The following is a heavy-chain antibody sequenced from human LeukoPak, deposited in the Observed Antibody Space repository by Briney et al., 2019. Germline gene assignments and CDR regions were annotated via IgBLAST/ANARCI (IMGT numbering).Heavy chain of an antibody. CDR3: ARDRWELPDY. V-gene: IGHV4-59*01. J-gene: IGHJ4*02. Sequence: SETLSLTCTVSGASISVYYWSWIRQPPGKGLEWIGYIYYIGSTNYNPSLKSRVTISVDTSKNQFSLKLSSVTAADTAVYYCARDRWELPDYWGQGALVTVSS. D-gene: IGHD1-26*01. CDR2: IYYIGST. CDR1: GASISVYY.